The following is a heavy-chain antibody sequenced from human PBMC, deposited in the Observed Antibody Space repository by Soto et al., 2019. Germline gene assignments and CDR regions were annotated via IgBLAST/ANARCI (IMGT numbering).Heavy chain of an antibody. CDR2: ISWNSGTR. CDR3: AKELGGYSYGYELDH. Sequence: EVQLVDSGGGLVQHGRSLRLSCAASGFTFDIYAMHWVRQAPGKGLEWVASISWNSGTRGYADSVKGRFTISRDNAKNSLYLQMDSLRTEDTAFYYCAKELGGYSYGYELDHWGQGTLVAVSS. CDR1: GFTFDIYA. J-gene: IGHJ4*02. D-gene: IGHD5-18*01. V-gene: IGHV3-9*01.